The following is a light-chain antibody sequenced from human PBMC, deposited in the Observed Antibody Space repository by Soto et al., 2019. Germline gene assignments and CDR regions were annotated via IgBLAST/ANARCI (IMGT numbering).Light chain of an antibody. Sequence: EIVLTQSPATLSLSPGERATLSCRASQSVSSNLAWYQQKPGQAPRLLIYDASNRATGIPARFSGSGSGTDFTLTISSIEPEDYEVYYCQHRSNSPWAFTFGPGTKVDIK. CDR2: DAS. CDR3: QHRSNSPWAFT. CDR1: QSVSSN. V-gene: IGKV3-11*01. J-gene: IGKJ3*01.